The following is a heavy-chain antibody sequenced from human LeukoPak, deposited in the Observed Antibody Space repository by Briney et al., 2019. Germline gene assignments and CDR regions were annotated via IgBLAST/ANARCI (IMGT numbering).Heavy chain of an antibody. J-gene: IGHJ4*02. CDR2: ISWNSGSI. V-gene: IGHV3-9*01. Sequence: GGSLRLSCAASGFTFDDYAMHWVRHAPGKGLEWVSGISWNSGSIGYADSVKGRFTISRDNAKNSLYLQMNSLRAEDTALYYCAKDMGSGWYRSFDYWGQGTLVTVSS. D-gene: IGHD6-19*01. CDR3: AKDMGSGWYRSFDY. CDR1: GFTFDDYA.